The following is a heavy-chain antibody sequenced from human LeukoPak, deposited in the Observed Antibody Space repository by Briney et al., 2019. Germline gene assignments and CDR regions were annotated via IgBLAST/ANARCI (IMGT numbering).Heavy chain of an antibody. CDR1: GFTFSSYS. J-gene: IGHJ4*02. CDR3: ARDYIGDIVVVVAANAFDY. D-gene: IGHD2-15*01. CDR2: ISSISSYI. V-gene: IGHV3-21*01. Sequence: PGGSLRLSCAASGFTFSSYSMNWVRQAPGKGLEWVSSISSISSYIYYADSVKGRFTISRDNAKNSLYLQMNSLRAEDTAVYYCARDYIGDIVVVVAANAFDYWGQGTLVTVSS.